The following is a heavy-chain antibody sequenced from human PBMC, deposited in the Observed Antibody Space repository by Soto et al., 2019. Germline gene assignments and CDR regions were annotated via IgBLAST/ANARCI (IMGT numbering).Heavy chain of an antibody. J-gene: IGHJ6*02. Sequence: QVQLQESCPGLVKPSQTLSLTCTVSGGSISSGGYYWSWIRQHPGKGLEWIGYIYYSGSTYYNPSLKSRVTISVDTSKNQFSLRLSSVTAADTAVYYYARAYSSSRYGMDVWGQGTTVTVSS. D-gene: IGHD6-13*01. CDR1: GGSISSGGYY. CDR3: ARAYSSSRYGMDV. V-gene: IGHV4-31*03. CDR2: IYYSGST.